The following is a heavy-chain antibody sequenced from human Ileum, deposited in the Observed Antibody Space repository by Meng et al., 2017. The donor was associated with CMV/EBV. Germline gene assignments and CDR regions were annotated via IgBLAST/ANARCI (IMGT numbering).Heavy chain of an antibody. D-gene: IGHD1-14*01. CDR3: VKTTQSPYS. J-gene: IGHJ4*02. CDR1: GFAFGSHA. Sequence: GGSLRLSCAASGFAFGSHAMNWVRRAPGKGLEWVSTIGGSGHLTWYADSVRGRFTISRDNSKNTLFLHMNSLRADDMAVYFCVKTTQSPYSWGQGTLVTVSS. CDR2: IGGSGHLT. V-gene: IGHV3-23*01.